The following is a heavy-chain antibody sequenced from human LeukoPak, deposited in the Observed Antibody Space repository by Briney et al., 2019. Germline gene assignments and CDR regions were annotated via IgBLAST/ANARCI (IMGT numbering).Heavy chain of an antibody. CDR1: GFTLSSYW. J-gene: IGHJ1*01. D-gene: IGHD6-13*01. Sequence: GGSLRLSCAASGFTLSSYWMHWVRQAPGKGLVWVSRINSDESITNYADSVKGRFTISRDNAKNTLYLQMNSLRAEDTAVYYCATVSSSWLGYFQHWGQGTLVTVSS. CDR3: ATVSSSWLGYFQH. V-gene: IGHV3-74*01. CDR2: INSDESIT.